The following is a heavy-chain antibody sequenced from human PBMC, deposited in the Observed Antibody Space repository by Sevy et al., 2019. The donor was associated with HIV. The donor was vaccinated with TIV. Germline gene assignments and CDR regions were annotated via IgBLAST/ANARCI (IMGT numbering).Heavy chain of an antibody. CDR1: GFTFRSAW. D-gene: IGHD3-22*01. J-gene: IGHJ4*02. Sequence: GGSLRLSCSTSGFTFRSAWMNWVRQAPGRGLEWVGRIKSNKDVGSTEFAAPVKGRFGISRDDSRNMIFLQMNSLKMEDTGVYYCTTYDVSDYYWAMFDFWGQGTLVTVSS. CDR2: IKSNKDVGST. CDR3: TTYDVSDYYWAMFDF. V-gene: IGHV3-15*01.